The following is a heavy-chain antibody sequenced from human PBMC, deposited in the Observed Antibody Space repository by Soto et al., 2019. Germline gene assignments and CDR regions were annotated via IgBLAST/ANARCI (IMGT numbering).Heavy chain of an antibody. J-gene: IGHJ4*02. Sequence: QVQLEQSGAEVKKPGASVKVSCKASGYTFTSYYMHWVRQAPGQGLEWMGKINPSGGSTGYAQKFQGRVTMTRDTSTSTVYMELSSLRSEDTAVYYWARLSSMVTSPLDYWGQGTLVTFSS. V-gene: IGHV1-46*01. CDR3: ARLSSMVTSPLDY. CDR1: GYTFTSYY. D-gene: IGHD4-17*01. CDR2: INPSGGST.